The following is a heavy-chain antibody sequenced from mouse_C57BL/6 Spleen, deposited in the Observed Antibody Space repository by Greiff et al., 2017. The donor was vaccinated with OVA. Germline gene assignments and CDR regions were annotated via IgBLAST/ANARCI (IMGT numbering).Heavy chain of an antibody. CDR3: ARDGSSPLDY. Sequence: QVQLKQPGAELVRPGSSVKLSCKASGYTFTSYWMHWVKQRPIQGLEWIGNIDPSDSETHYNQKFKDKATLTVDKSSSTAYMQLSSLTSEDSAVYYCARDGSSPLDYWGQGTTLTVSS. V-gene: IGHV1-52*01. D-gene: IGHD1-1*01. CDR1: GYTFTSYW. CDR2: IDPSDSET. J-gene: IGHJ2*01.